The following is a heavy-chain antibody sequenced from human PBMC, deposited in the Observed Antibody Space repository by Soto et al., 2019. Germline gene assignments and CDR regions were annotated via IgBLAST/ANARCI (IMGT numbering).Heavy chain of an antibody. D-gene: IGHD6-6*01. CDR1: GGTFSSYA. CDR2: IIPIFGTA. V-gene: IGHV1-69*13. Sequence: ASVKVSCKASGGTFSSYAISWVRQAPGQGLEWMGGIIPIFGTANYAQKFQGRVTITADESTSTAYMELSSLRSEDTAVYYCARDGEYSSHFDYWGQGTLVTLSS. CDR3: ARDGEYSSHFDY. J-gene: IGHJ4*02.